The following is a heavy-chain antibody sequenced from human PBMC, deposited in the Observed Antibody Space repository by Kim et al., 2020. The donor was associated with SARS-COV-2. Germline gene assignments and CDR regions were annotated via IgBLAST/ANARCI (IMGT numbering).Heavy chain of an antibody. J-gene: IGHJ3*02. CDR2: ISSSSSYI. D-gene: IGHD4-17*01. CDR1: GFTFSSYS. Sequence: GGSLRLSCAASGFTFSSYSMNWVRQAPGKGLEWVSSISSSSSYIYYADSVKGRFTISRDNAKNSLYLQMNSLRAEDTAVYYCARQLGYGDRWNELGAFDIWGQGKMVTVSS. V-gene: IGHV3-21*01. CDR3: ARQLGYGDRWNELGAFDI.